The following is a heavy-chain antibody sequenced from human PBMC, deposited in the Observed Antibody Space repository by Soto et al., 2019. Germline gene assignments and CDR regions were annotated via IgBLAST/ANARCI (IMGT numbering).Heavy chain of an antibody. V-gene: IGHV3-23*01. Sequence: EVHLLESGGALVQPGGSLRLSCAASGFTFSNYAMSWLRQPPGKGLEWVSAISGSGDRTYYADSVKGRFTISRDNSKNTLYLQMNSLRAEDSAVYYCVKERSGHSYVDSWGQGTLVTVSS. CDR2: ISGSGDRT. CDR3: VKERSGHSYVDS. CDR1: GFTFSNYA. D-gene: IGHD5-18*01. J-gene: IGHJ4*02.